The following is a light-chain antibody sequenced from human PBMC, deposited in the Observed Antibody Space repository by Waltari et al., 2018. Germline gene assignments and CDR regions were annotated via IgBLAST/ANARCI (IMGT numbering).Light chain of an antibody. CDR3: QVWDSTTFVV. CDR1: DLANRY. V-gene: IGLV3-1*01. CDR2: QDN. Sequence: SYDLTQPPSVDVSPGQTARITCSGDDLANRYTSWYQQKAGKPHVLVRYQDNPWPSGNPVRFSGSNPANRATLTISETQATDEAEYYCQVWDSTTFVVFGGGTKLTVV. J-gene: IGLJ2*01.